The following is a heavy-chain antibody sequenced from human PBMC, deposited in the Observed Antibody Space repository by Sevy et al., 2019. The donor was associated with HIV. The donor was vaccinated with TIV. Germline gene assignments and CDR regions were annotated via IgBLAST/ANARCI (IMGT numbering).Heavy chain of an antibody. D-gene: IGHD3-22*01. CDR3: ARKYYYGTGGFDY. CDR2: IKQDGSEK. Sequence: GGSLRLSCAASAFTFSTYWMTWVRQAPGKGLEWVANIKQDGSEKYYVDSVKGRFTISRDNARNSLYLQMNSLGAEDKAVYYCARKYYYGTGGFDYWGQGTLVTVSS. CDR1: AFTFSTYW. J-gene: IGHJ4*02. V-gene: IGHV3-7*03.